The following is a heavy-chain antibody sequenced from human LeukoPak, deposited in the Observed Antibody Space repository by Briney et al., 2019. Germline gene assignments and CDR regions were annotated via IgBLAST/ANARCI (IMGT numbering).Heavy chain of an antibody. CDR2: ISAYNGNT. CDR1: VYTLTRYG. Sequence: ASVKVSCKASVYTLTRYGISGVRQAPGQGREWMGWISAYNGNTNYAQMLQGRVTMTTDTSTSTAYMELRSLRSDDTAVYYCASSRDYYYGSGSHPNDYWGQGTLVTVSS. CDR3: ASSRDYYYGSGSHPNDY. V-gene: IGHV1-18*04. D-gene: IGHD3-10*01. J-gene: IGHJ4*02.